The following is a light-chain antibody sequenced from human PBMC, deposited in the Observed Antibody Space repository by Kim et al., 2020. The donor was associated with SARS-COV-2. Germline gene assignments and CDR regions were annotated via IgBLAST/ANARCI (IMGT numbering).Light chain of an antibody. Sequence: PGERATLSCRTSQTISRDLAWYQQKPGQAPRLLIYGVSTRATGIPATFTGSGSGTEFTLTISSLQSEDFALYYCQQYNDWPLTFGGGTKVEI. CDR1: QTISRD. CDR2: GVS. J-gene: IGKJ4*01. CDR3: QQYNDWPLT. V-gene: IGKV3-15*01.